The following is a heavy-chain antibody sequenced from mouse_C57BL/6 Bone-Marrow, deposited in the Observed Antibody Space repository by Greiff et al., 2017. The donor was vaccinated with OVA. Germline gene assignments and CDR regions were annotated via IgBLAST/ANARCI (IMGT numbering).Heavy chain of an antibody. Sequence: VQLQQSGPGLVQPSQSLSITCTVSGFSLTSYGVHWVRQPPGKGLEWLGVIWSGGSTDYNAAFISRLSISKDNSKSQVFFKMNSLQADDTAIYYCAKGHYSNYEEDYYAMDYWGQGTSVTVSS. D-gene: IGHD2-5*01. V-gene: IGHV2-4*01. J-gene: IGHJ4*01. CDR3: AKGHYSNYEEDYYAMDY. CDR2: IWSGGST. CDR1: GFSLTSYG.